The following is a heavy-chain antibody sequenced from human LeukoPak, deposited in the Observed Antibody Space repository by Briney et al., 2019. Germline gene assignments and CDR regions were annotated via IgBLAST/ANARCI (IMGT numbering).Heavy chain of an antibody. J-gene: IGHJ4*02. V-gene: IGHV4-34*01. D-gene: IGHD4-17*01. CDR1: GGSFSGYY. CDR2: VNHSGST. CDR3: ASLTVTTSGGY. Sequence: SETLSLTXAVYGGSFSGYYWSWIRQSPGKGLEWIGEVNHSGSTNYNPSLKSRVTISVDTSKNQFSLNLISVTAADTAVYYCASLTVTTSGGYWGQGTLVTVSS.